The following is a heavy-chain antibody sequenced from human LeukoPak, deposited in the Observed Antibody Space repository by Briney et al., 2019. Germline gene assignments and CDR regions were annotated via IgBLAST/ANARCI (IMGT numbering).Heavy chain of an antibody. Sequence: QPGGSLRLSCAASGFTFSSYAMHWVRQAPGKGLEWVAVISYDGSNKYYADSVKGRFTISRDNSKNTLYLQMNSLRAEDTAVYYCARGGSYDSSGYYLDLDYWGQGTLVTVSS. CDR3: ARGGSYDSSGYYLDLDY. D-gene: IGHD3-22*01. J-gene: IGHJ4*02. CDR2: ISYDGSNK. CDR1: GFTFSSYA. V-gene: IGHV3-30-3*01.